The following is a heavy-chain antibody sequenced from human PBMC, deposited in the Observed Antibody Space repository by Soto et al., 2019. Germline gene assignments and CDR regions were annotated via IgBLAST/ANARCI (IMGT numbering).Heavy chain of an antibody. CDR1: GFTFSSYA. V-gene: IGHV3-23*01. CDR2: ISGSGGST. Sequence: EVQLLESGGGLVQPGGSLRLSCAASGFTFSSYAMSWVRQAPGKGLEWVSAISGSGGSTYYADSVKGRFTISRDNSKNTLYLQMNSLRDEDTAVYYCAKDLSSVSYFDYWGQGTLVTVSS. CDR3: AKDLSSVSYFDY. J-gene: IGHJ4*02.